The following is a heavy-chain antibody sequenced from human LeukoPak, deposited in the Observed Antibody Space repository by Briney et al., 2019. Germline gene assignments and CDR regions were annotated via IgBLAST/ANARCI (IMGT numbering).Heavy chain of an antibody. Sequence: GGSLRLSCAASGFTFDDYAMHWVRQAPGKGLEWVSGISWNSGSIGYADSVKGRFTISRDNAKNSLYLQMNSLRAEDTALYYCAKDTGYYYDSSNYWNWGQGTLVTVSS. CDR1: GFTFDDYA. CDR3: AKDTGYYYDSSNYWN. D-gene: IGHD3-22*01. J-gene: IGHJ4*02. CDR2: ISWNSGSI. V-gene: IGHV3-9*01.